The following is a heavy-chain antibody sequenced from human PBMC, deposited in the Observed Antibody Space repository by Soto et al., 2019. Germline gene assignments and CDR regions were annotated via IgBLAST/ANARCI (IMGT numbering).Heavy chain of an antibody. CDR3: AAEWELGAFDI. V-gene: IGHV3-30-3*01. J-gene: IGHJ3*02. CDR2: ISYDGSNK. CDR1: GFTFSSYA. D-gene: IGHD1-26*01. Sequence: QVQLVESGGGVVQPGRSLRLSCVASGFTFSSYAMHWVRQAPGKGLEWVAVISYDGSNKYYADSVKGRFTISRDNSKNTLYLQMNSLRAEDTAVYYCAAEWELGAFDIWGQGTMVTVSS.